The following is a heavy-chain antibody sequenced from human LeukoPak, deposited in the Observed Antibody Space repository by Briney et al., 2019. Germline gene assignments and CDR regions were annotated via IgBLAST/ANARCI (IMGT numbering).Heavy chain of an antibody. Sequence: GGSLRLSCAVSGFTFSSYDMHWVRQVIGKGLEWVSGIGTAGDTYSPGSVKGRFTISRENAKNFLYLQMNSLRAEDTAVYYCAKDLAGTWGLDYWGQGTLVTVSS. D-gene: IGHD7-27*01. CDR2: IGTAGDT. CDR3: AKDLAGTWGLDY. CDR1: GFTFSSYD. J-gene: IGHJ4*02. V-gene: IGHV3-13*01.